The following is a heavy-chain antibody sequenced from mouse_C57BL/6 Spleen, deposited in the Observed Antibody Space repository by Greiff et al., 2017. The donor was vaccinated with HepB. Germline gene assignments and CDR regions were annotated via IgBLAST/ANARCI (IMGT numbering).Heavy chain of an antibody. D-gene: IGHD1-1*01. CDR3: ATYYYGSSSYAMDY. CDR1: GYTFTSYW. J-gene: IGHJ4*01. V-gene: IGHV1-72*01. Sequence: VQLQQPGAELVKPGASVKLSCKASGYTFTSYWMHWVKQRPGRGLEWIGRIDPNSGGTKYNEKFKSKATLTVDKHSSTAYMQLSSLTSEDSAVYYCATYYYGSSSYAMDYWGQGTSVTVSS. CDR2: IDPNSGGT.